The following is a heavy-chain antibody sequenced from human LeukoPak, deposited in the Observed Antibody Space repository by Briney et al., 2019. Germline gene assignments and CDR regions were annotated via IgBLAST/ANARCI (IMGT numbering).Heavy chain of an antibody. J-gene: IGHJ4*02. CDR2: ISYDGSNK. CDR1: GFTFSSYG. CDR3: AKNRGYYGSGSYSPYFDY. Sequence: GGSLRLSCAASGFTFSSYGMHWVRQAPGKGLEWVAVISYDGSNKYYADSVKGRFTISRDNSKNTLYLQMNSLRAEDTAVYYCAKNRGYYGSGSYSPYFDYWGQGTLVTVSS. V-gene: IGHV3-30*18. D-gene: IGHD3-10*01.